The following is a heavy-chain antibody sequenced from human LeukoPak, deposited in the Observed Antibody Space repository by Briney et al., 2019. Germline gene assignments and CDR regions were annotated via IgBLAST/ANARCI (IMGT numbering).Heavy chain of an antibody. J-gene: IGHJ4*02. CDR3: ARDRAPSYCDLWSGYLELDY. CDR1: GFTFSSYG. Sequence: GGSLRLSCAASGFTFSSYGMHWVRQAPGKGLEWVAVIWYDGSNKYYADSVKGRFTISRDNSKNTLYLQMNSLRAEDTAVYYCARDRAPSYCDLWSGYLELDYWGQGTLVTVSS. D-gene: IGHD3-3*01. CDR2: IWYDGSNK. V-gene: IGHV3-33*01.